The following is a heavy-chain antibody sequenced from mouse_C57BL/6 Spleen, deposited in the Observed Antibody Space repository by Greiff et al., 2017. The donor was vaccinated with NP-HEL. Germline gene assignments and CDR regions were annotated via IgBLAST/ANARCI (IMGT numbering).Heavy chain of an antibody. CDR1: GYTFTDYY. J-gene: IGHJ2*01. Sequence: VQLQQSGAELVRPGASVKLSCKASGYTFTDYYINWVTQRPGQGLEWIARIYPGSGNTYYNEKFKGKATLTAEKSSSTAYMQLSSLTSEDSAGYCCASSGEDGYYLDYWGQGTTLTVSS. CDR3: ASSGEDGYYLDY. CDR2: IYPGSGNT. V-gene: IGHV1-76*01. D-gene: IGHD2-3*01.